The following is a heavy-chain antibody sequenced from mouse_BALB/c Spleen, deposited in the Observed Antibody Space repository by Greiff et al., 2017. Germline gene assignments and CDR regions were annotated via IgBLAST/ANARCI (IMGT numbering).Heavy chain of an antibody. CDR1: GFTFSSFG. CDR3: ARRDY. J-gene: IGHJ3*01. Sequence: EVQRVESGGGLVQPGGSRKLSCAASGFTFSSFGMHWVRQAPEKGLEWVAYISSGSSTIYYADTVKGRFTISRDNPKNTLFLQMTSLRSEDTAMYYCARRDYWGQGTLVTVSA. V-gene: IGHV5-17*02. CDR2: ISSGSSTI.